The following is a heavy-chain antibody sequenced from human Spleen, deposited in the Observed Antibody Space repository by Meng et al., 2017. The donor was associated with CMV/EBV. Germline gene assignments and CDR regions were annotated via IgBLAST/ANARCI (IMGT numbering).Heavy chain of an antibody. Sequence: GESLKISCAASGFTFSIYWMSWVRQAPGKGLEWVSYISASGSPIHYADSVKGRFTISRDNSRNTLYLQMNSLRAEDTAVYYCAKGTGSGSSNWFDPWGQGTLVTVSS. D-gene: IGHD1-26*01. CDR1: GFTFSIYW. J-gene: IGHJ5*02. V-gene: IGHV3-48*01. CDR2: ISASGSPI. CDR3: AKGTGSGSSNWFDP.